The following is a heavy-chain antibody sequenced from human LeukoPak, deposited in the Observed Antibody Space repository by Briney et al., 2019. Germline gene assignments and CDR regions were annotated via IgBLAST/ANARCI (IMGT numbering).Heavy chain of an antibody. J-gene: IGHJ4*02. V-gene: IGHV3-53*01. CDR1: GFTVTSYY. D-gene: IGHD6-13*01. CDR2: IYSGVST. CDR3: ARDRSGSSWTFDY. Sequence: GGSLRLSCAASGFTVTSYYMSWVRQAPGKGLEWVSIIYSGVSTNYADSVKGRFTISRDKSKNTLYLQMNSLRADDTAVYYCARDRSGSSWTFDYWGQGTLVTVSS.